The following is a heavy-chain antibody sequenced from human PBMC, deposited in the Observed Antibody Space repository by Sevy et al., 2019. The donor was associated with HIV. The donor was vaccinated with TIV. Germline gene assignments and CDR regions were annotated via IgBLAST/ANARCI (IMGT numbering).Heavy chain of an antibody. CDR2: IYYSAST. D-gene: IGHD3-3*01. V-gene: IGHV4-39*01. Sequence: SETLSLTCTVSGGSISSSSYYWGWIRQPPGKGLEWIGSIYYSASTYYNPSLKSRVTISVDTSKNQFSLKLSSVTAADTAVYYYARHGDFWSGYHDFGSGDFDYWGQGTLVTVSS. J-gene: IGHJ4*02. CDR3: ARHGDFWSGYHDFGSGDFDY. CDR1: GGSISSSSYY.